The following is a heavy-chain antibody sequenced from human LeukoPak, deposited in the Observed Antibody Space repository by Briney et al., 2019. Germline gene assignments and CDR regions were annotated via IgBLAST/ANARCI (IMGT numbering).Heavy chain of an antibody. J-gene: IGHJ3*02. CDR3: ARGRFGRGAFDI. CDR1: GGTFSSYA. Sequence: GPSVNVSCKPSGGTFSSYAISWVRQPPGQGLEWMGGIIPIFGTANYAQKFQGRVTITADKSTSTAYMELSSLRSEDTAVYYCARGRFGRGAFDIWGQGTMVTVSS. V-gene: IGHV1-69*06. D-gene: IGHD3-10*01. CDR2: IIPIFGTA.